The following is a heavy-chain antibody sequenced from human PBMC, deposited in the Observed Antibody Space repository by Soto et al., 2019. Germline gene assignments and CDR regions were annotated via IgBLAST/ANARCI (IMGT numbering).Heavy chain of an antibody. J-gene: IGHJ6*02. V-gene: IGHV4-59*01. CDR2: IYYSGST. CDR3: ARIGCSGGSCYSPTYYYYYGMDV. CDR1: GGSISSYD. D-gene: IGHD2-15*01. Sequence: SETLALTCTVSGGSISSYDWSWIRQPPGKGLEWIGYIYYSGSTNYNPSLKSRVTISVDTSKNQFSLKLSSVTAADTAVYYCARIGCSGGSCYSPTYYYYYGMDVWGQGTTVTVS.